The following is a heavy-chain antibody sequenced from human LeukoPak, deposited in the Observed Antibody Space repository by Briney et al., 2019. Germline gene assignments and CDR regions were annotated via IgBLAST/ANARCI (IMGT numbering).Heavy chain of an antibody. Sequence: SETLSLTCAVYGGSFSGYYWSWIRQPPGKGLEWIGEINHSGSTNYNPSLKSRVTISVDTSKNQFSLKLSSVTAADTAVYYCARGATIFGVVVYYYYMDVWGKGTTVTVSS. CDR1: GGSFSGYY. D-gene: IGHD3-3*01. J-gene: IGHJ6*03. CDR2: INHSGST. CDR3: ARGATIFGVVVYYYYMDV. V-gene: IGHV4-34*01.